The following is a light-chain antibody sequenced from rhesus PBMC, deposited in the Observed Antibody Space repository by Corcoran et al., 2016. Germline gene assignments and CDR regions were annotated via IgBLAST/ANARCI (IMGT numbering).Light chain of an antibody. CDR3: QQYLDWNT. V-gene: IGKV3-35*01. CDR2: DAS. CDR1: QSVSSN. Sequence: DIVMTQSPVTLSLSPGQRATLSCRASQSVSSNLAWYHQKPGQPPRLVIFDASTRATGIPDRFNGSGAGTDFTLTINTLEAEDAGIYYCQQYLDWNTFGPGTKLDIK. J-gene: IGKJ3*01.